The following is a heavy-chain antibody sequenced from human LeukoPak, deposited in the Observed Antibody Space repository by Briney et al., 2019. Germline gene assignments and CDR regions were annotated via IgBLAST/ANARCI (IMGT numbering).Heavy chain of an antibody. CDR3: ARDGYSGSDAL. V-gene: IGHV4-34*01. Sequence: SETLSLTCTVSGGSISGYYWSWIRQPPGKGLEWIGEINHSGSTNYNPSLKSRVTISVDTSKNQFSLKLSSVTAADTAVYYCARDGYSGSDALWGQGILVTVSS. D-gene: IGHD5-12*01. J-gene: IGHJ4*02. CDR1: GGSISGYY. CDR2: INHSGST.